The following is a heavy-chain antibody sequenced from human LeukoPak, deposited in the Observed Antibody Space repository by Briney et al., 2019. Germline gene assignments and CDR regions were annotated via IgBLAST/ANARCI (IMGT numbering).Heavy chain of an antibody. CDR3: ARSLAAPGIHDH. D-gene: IGHD6-13*01. Sequence: GASVKVSCKASGYTFTSYDINWVRQATGQGLEWMGWMNPNSGNTGYAQKFQGRVTMTRNTSISTAYMELSSLRSEDTAVYYCARSLAAPGIHDHWGQGTLVTVSS. CDR1: GYTFTSYD. CDR2: MNPNSGNT. V-gene: IGHV1-8*01. J-gene: IGHJ4*02.